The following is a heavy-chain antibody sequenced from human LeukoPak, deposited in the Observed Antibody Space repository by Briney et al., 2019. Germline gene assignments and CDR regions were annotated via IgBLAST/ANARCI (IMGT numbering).Heavy chain of an antibody. CDR2: IIPILGIA. D-gene: IGHD2-2*01. CDR3: ARGYCSSTSCNSPFDY. V-gene: IGHV1-69*02. Sequence: SVKVSCKASGGTFSSYTISWVRQAPGQGLEWMGSIIPILGIANYAQKFQGRVTITADKSTSPAYMELSSLRSEDTAVYYCARGYCSSTSCNSPFDYWGQGTLVTVSS. J-gene: IGHJ4*02. CDR1: GGTFSSYT.